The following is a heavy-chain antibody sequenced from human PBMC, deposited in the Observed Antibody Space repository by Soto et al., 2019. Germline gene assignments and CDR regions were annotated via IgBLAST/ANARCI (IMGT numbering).Heavy chain of an antibody. CDR1: GFTFSSYA. Sequence: QVQLVESGGGVVQPGRSLRLSCAASGFTFSSYAMHWVRQAPGKGLEWVAVISYDGSNKYYADSVKGRFTISRDNSKNTLYLPMTSLRAEDTAVYYCARDRAYYFGYWGQGTLVTVSS. V-gene: IGHV3-30-3*01. CDR2: ISYDGSNK. CDR3: ARDRAYYFGY. J-gene: IGHJ4*02.